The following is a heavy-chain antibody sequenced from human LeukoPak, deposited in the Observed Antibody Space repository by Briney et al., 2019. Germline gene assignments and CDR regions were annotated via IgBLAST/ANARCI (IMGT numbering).Heavy chain of an antibody. J-gene: IGHJ4*02. CDR1: GGSISSYY. V-gene: IGHV4-4*07. Sequence: PSETLSLTCTVSGGSISSYYWSWIRQPAGKGLEWIGRIYTSGSTNYNPSLKSRVTMSLDTSKNQFSLKLSSVTAADTAIYYCARGYCSSGSCYHGDYWGQGTLVTVSS. CDR2: IYTSGST. CDR3: ARGYCSSGSCYHGDY. D-gene: IGHD2-2*01.